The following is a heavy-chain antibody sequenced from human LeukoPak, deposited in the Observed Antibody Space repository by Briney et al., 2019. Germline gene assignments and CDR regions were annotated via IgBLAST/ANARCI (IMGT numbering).Heavy chain of an antibody. Sequence: ASVKVLCKASGYTHTGYYVQWVPHAPGQGLEVMGWNHPNSGVTNYAQKFQGKVTMTRDTSISTAYMELSRLRSDDTAVYYCASGQWLVADIDYWGQGTLVTVSS. CDR3: ASGQWLVADIDY. V-gene: IGHV1-2*02. CDR2: NHPNSGVT. CDR1: GYTHTGYY. D-gene: IGHD6-19*01. J-gene: IGHJ4*02.